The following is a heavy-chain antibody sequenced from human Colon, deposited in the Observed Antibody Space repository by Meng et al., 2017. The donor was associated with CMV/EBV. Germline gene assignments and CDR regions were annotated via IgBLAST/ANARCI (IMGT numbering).Heavy chain of an antibody. D-gene: IGHD5-24*01. Sequence: SCAASGFLLSDYDMHWVRQVTGKGLEWVSGIGTSGDTYYQDSVNGRITISRENAKNSCNLQMNSLRVGDTAVYYCVRRADGPWDAFDIWGQGTVVTVSS. V-gene: IGHV3-13*01. CDR3: VRRADGPWDAFDI. J-gene: IGHJ3*02. CDR2: IGTSGDT. CDR1: GFLLSDYD.